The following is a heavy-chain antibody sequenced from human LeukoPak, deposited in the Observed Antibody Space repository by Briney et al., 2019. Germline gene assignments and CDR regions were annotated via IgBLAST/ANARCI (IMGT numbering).Heavy chain of an antibody. Sequence: GGSLRLSCAASGFTVRSSYMSWVRQAPGKGLEWVSVIYSGGSPDYADSAKGRFTISSDNSKNTLYLQMNSLRVEDTAVYYCARDGADNSGYYFGSLWGQGTVVTVSS. CDR2: IYSGGSP. CDR1: GFTVRSSY. D-gene: IGHD3-22*01. CDR3: ARDGADNSGYYFGSL. J-gene: IGHJ3*01. V-gene: IGHV3-53*01.